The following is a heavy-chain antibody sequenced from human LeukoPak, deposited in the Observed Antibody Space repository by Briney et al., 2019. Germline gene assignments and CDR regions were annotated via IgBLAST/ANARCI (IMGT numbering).Heavy chain of an antibody. CDR2: IIPIFGTA. J-gene: IGHJ6*03. Sequence: SVKVSCKASGGTFSNYAITWVRQAPGQGLEWMGGIIPIFGTANYAQKFQGRVTITADKSTSTAYMELSSLRSEDTAVYYCARGRVPDYYYYYYMDVWGKGTTVTVSS. CDR1: GGTFSNYA. CDR3: ARGRVPDYYYYYYMDV. V-gene: IGHV1-69*06.